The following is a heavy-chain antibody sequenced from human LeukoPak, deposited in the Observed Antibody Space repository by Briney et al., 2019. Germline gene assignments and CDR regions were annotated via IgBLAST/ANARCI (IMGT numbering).Heavy chain of an antibody. CDR1: GFTFNNYA. D-gene: IGHD3-22*01. CDR2: IIGSGGST. CDR3: AKDGIGGIYYDSSGYFDY. Sequence: PGGSLRLSLAPAGFTFNNYAMSWVRQAPGKGLEWVSAIIGSGGSTYYADPLKGRFTISRDNSKNTLYLQMDSLRAEDTALYYCAKDGIGGIYYDSSGYFDYWGQGTLVTVSS. V-gene: IGHV3-23*01. J-gene: IGHJ4*02.